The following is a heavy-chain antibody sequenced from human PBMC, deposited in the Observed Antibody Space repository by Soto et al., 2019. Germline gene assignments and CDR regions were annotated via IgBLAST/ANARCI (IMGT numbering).Heavy chain of an antibody. J-gene: IGHJ4*02. D-gene: IGHD3-22*01. CDR1: GFTFSSYA. CDR2: ISYDGSNK. CDR3: ARDQGYYDSSGYYLNY. Sequence: QVQLVESGGGVVQPGRSLRLSCAASGFTFSSYAMHWVRQAPGKGLEWVAVISYDGSNKYDADSVKGRFTISRDNSKNSRYLQMNSLRTEDTAVYYCARDQGYYDSSGYYLNYWGQGTLVTVSS. V-gene: IGHV3-30-3*01.